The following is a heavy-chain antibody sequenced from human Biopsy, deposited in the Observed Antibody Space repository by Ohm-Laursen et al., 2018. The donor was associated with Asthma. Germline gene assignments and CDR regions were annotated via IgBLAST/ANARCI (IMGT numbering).Heavy chain of an antibody. CDR3: ARQSGQDYGDSSGFDI. J-gene: IGHJ3*02. D-gene: IGHD3-22*01. Sequence: SLRLSCAAFGFVFSQCGMHWVRQGPGKGLEWVALVSSDGHNKYYEDSVKGRFTISRDNSRNRLYLQINRPTVEDSAVYFCARQSGQDYGDSSGFDIWGQGTKVAVSS. V-gene: IGHV3-30*03. CDR1: GFVFSQCG. CDR2: VSSDGHNK.